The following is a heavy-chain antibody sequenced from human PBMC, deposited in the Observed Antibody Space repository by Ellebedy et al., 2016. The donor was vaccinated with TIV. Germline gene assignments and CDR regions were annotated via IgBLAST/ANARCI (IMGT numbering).Heavy chain of an antibody. Sequence: GESLNISXAASGFTFSSYAMSWVRQAPGKGLEWVSAISGSGGSTYYADSVKGRFTISRDNSKNTLYLQMNSLRAEDTAVYYCAKVGQPYDFWSGYYLSYYFDYWGQGTLVTVSS. V-gene: IGHV3-23*01. D-gene: IGHD3-3*01. J-gene: IGHJ4*02. CDR1: GFTFSSYA. CDR3: AKVGQPYDFWSGYYLSYYFDY. CDR2: ISGSGGST.